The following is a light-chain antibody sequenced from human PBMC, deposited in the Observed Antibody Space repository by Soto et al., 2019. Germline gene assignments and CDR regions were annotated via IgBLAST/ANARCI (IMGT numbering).Light chain of an antibody. V-gene: IGKV1-8*01. CDR2: AAS. CDR1: QGISSY. CDR3: QQYYSYPLT. Sequence: AIRMTQSPSSFSASTGDRVTITCRASQGISSYLAWYQQKPGKAPKLLIYAASTLQSGVPSRFSGSGSGTDFTLTSSCLQSEDFETYYCQQYYSYPLTFGPGTKVDIK. J-gene: IGKJ3*01.